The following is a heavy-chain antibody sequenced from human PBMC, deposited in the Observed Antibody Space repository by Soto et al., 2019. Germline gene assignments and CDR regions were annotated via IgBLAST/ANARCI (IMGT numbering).Heavy chain of an antibody. D-gene: IGHD2-21*01. Sequence: PGESLKISCKGSGYIFTNFWIAWVRQMPGKALEWMGMIYPRDSDTKYSPSFQGQVTISADRSINTAYLQWTSLKASDTAMYYCASLSRLNSPRAFDFWGQGTLVTVSS. CDR2: IYPRDSDT. CDR1: GYIFTNFW. CDR3: ASLSRLNSPRAFDF. J-gene: IGHJ4*02. V-gene: IGHV5-51*01.